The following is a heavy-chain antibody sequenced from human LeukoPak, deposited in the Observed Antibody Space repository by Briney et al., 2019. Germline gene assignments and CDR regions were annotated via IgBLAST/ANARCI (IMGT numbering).Heavy chain of an antibody. Sequence: SVKVSCKASGGTFSSYTISWVRQAPGQGLEWMGRIIPILGIANYAQKFQGRVTITADKSTSTAYMELSSLRSEDTAVYYCATDPDFLSGYYYMDDWGKGTTVTVSS. CDR2: IIPILGIA. D-gene: IGHD3-3*01. CDR3: ATDPDFLSGYYYMDD. CDR1: GGTFSSYT. V-gene: IGHV1-69*04. J-gene: IGHJ6*03.